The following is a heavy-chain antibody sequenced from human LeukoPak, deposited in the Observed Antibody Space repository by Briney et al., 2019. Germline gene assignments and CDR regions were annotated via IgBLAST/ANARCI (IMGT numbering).Heavy chain of an antibody. CDR2: ISYSGST. CDR3: ARVNPYQSSTYYYDT. CDR1: GGSISSGSYY. D-gene: IGHD3-22*01. V-gene: IGHV4-61*10. J-gene: IGHJ5*02. Sequence: SETLSLTCTVSGGSISSGSYYWSWIRQPAGKGLEWIGNISYSGSTNYHPSLKSRVTISLDTSNNQFSLKLSSVTSADTAVYYCARVNPYQSSTYYYDTWGQGTLVTVSS.